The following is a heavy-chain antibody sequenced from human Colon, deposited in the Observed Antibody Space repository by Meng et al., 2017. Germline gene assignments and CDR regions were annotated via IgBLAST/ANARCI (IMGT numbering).Heavy chain of an antibody. CDR1: GDSVSSNRAL. D-gene: IGHD3-10*01. CDR2: TYYRSEWQN. Sequence: QVQLQQSGPGLEKPSQTLSLTCAISGDSVSSNRALWHWVRQSPSRGLEWLGQTYYRSEWQNHYGVSVKSRITINADTSRNHFSLHLNSVTPEDTAVYYCTTWYGEYWGQGTLVTVSS. J-gene: IGHJ4*02. V-gene: IGHV6-1*01. CDR3: TTWYGEY.